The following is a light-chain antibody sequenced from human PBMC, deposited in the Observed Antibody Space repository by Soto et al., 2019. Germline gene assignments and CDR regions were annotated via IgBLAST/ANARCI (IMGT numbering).Light chain of an antibody. V-gene: IGKV3-15*01. CDR2: GAS. J-gene: IGKJ4*01. CDR1: QSVKGN. CDR3: QQYDKWPVT. Sequence: EIVMTQFPATLSVSPGERATVSCRASQSVKGNLAWYQHKPGQAPRLLISGASTGAIGIPARFSGSGSGTEFTLTINSLQSEDFAVYYCQQYDKWPVTFGGGTKVDIK.